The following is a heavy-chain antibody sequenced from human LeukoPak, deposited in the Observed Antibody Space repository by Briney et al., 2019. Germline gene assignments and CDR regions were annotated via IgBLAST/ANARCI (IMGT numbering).Heavy chain of an antibody. Sequence: GASVKVSCKASGGTFSSYAISWVRQAPGQGLEWMGGIIPIFGTANYAQKFQGRVTITADESTSTAYMELSSLRSEDTAVYYCARSGVGYCSSTSCYYYYMDVWGKGTTVTISS. CDR1: GGTFSSYA. CDR2: IIPIFGTA. J-gene: IGHJ6*03. V-gene: IGHV1-69*13. CDR3: ARSGVGYCSSTSCYYYYMDV. D-gene: IGHD2-2*01.